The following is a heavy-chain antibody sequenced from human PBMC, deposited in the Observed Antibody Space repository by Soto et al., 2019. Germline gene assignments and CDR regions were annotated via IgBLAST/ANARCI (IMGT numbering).Heavy chain of an antibody. Sequence: QVQLVQSGAEVKKPGSSVKVSCKASGGTFSSYAISWVRQAPGQGLEWMGGIIPIFGTANYAQKFQGRVTITADEXTXXXXXXXXXXXXXXXXXXXXXXXXXCSSTSCYIGALDYYYGMDVWGQGTTVTVSS. CDR2: IIPIFGTA. CDR3: XXXXXCSSTSCYIGALDYYYGMDV. D-gene: IGHD2-2*02. J-gene: IGHJ6*02. V-gene: IGHV1-69*01. CDR1: GGTFSSYA.